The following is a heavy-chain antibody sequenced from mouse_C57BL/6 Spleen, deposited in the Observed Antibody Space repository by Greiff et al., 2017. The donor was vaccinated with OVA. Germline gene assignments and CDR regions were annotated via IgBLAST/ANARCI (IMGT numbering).Heavy chain of an antibody. CDR2: IYPGDGDT. CDR3: ARSFYYYGSSYWYFDV. Sequence: LQESGPELVKPGASVKISCKASGYAFSSSWMNWVKQRPGKGLEWIGRIYPGDGDTNYNGKFKGKATLTADKSSSTAYMQLSSLTSEDSAVYFCARSFYYYGSSYWYFDVWGTGTTVTVSS. J-gene: IGHJ1*03. CDR1: GYAFSSSW. V-gene: IGHV1-82*01. D-gene: IGHD1-1*01.